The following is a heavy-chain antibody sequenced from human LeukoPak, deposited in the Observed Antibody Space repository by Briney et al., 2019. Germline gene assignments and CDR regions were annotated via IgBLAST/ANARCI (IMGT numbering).Heavy chain of an antibody. CDR3: AKGHRSYFDY. CDR1: GFTFSSYG. V-gene: IGHV3-30*18. CDR2: ISYDGSNK. Sequence: GRSLRLSCAASGFTFSSYGMHWVRQAPGKGLEWVAVISYDGSNKYYADSVKGRFTISRDNSKNTLYLQMNSLRAEDTAVYYYAKGHRSYFDYWGQGTLVTVSS. J-gene: IGHJ4*02.